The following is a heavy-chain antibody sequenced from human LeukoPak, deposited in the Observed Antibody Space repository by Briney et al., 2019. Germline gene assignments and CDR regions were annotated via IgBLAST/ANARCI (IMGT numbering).Heavy chain of an antibody. CDR2: IIPIFGTA. D-gene: IGHD2-15*01. J-gene: IGHJ3*02. CDR1: GGTFSSYA. CDR3: ARVFPDIVAEDDAFDI. Sequence: ASVKVSCKASGGTFSSYAISWVRQAPGQGLEWMGGIIPIFGTANYAQKFQGRVTITTDESTSTAYMELSSLRSEDTAVYYCARVFPDIVAEDDAFDIWGQGTMVTVSS. V-gene: IGHV1-69*05.